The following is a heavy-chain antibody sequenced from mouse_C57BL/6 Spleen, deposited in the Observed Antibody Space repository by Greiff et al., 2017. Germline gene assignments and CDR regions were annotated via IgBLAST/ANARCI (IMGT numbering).Heavy chain of an antibody. CDR3: TRSSYYYGRTPYDYAMDY. CDR2: IDPETGGT. Sequence: QVQLKESGAELVRPGASVTLSCKASGYTFTDYEMHWVKQTPVHGLEWIGAIDPETGGTAYNQKFKGRAILTADKSSSTAYMELRSLTSEDSAVYYCTRSSYYYGRTPYDYAMDYWGQGTSVTVSS. V-gene: IGHV1-15*01. J-gene: IGHJ4*01. CDR1: GYTFTDYE. D-gene: IGHD1-1*01.